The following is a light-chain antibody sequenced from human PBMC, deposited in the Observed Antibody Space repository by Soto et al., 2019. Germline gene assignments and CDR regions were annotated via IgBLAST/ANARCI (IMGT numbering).Light chain of an antibody. CDR3: QQYDSTPPT. Sequence: DIVMTQSPDSLAVSLGERATINCKSSQSVLYSSNNQNYLAWYQQRPGQPPKLLIYWASTRESGVPDRFSGSGSGTDFTLTITSLHAEDVAVYYGQQYDSTPPTFGQGTKLEIK. V-gene: IGKV4-1*01. J-gene: IGKJ2*01. CDR2: WAS. CDR1: QSVLYSSNNQNY.